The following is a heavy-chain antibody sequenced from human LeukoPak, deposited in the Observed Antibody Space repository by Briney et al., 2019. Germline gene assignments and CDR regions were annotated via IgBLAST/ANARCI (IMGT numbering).Heavy chain of an antibody. V-gene: IGHV4-59*08. CDR1: HGSISRYY. Sequence: SETLSLTCIVSHGSISRYYWSWIRQPPGKGLEWIGHIYYRGSTEYSSSLKSRVTISVDTSENQVSLKVTSVTAADTAVYYCARLQNRGFDYGYDDAFDVWGQGTMVTVSS. J-gene: IGHJ3*01. CDR2: IYYRGST. CDR3: ARLQNRGFDYGYDDAFDV. D-gene: IGHD5-18*01.